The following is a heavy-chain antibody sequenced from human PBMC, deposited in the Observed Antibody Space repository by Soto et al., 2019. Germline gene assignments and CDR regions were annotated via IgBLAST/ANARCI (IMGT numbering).Heavy chain of an antibody. J-gene: IGHJ4*02. CDR3: ARDGVVVVVSDPYHFDY. CDR2: ISSSSSYI. Sequence: EVQLVESGGGLVKPGGSLRLSCAASGFTFSSYSMNWVRQAPGKGLEWVSWISSSSSYIYYADSVKGRFTISRDNAKNSLYQEINSLKAEDTAVYDWARDGVVVVVSDPYHFDYWGQGTLVTGSS. V-gene: IGHV3-21*01. D-gene: IGHD2-15*01. CDR1: GFTFSSYS.